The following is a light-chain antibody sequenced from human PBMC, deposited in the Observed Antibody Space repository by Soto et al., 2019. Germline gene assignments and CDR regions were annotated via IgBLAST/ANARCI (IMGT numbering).Light chain of an antibody. CDR3: QQYKSYWT. Sequence: DIQMTQSPSTLSASVGDRVTITCRASQSISSWLAWYQQKPGKAPNLLIYKASSLESGVPSRFSGSGSGTEFPLTISSLQPDDFATYYCQQYKSYWTFGQGTKVEIK. V-gene: IGKV1-5*03. CDR1: QSISSW. CDR2: KAS. J-gene: IGKJ1*01.